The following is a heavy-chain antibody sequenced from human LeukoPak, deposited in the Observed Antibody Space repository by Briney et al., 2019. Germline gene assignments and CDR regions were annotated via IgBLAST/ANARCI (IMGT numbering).Heavy chain of an antibody. CDR1: GFTFSSYA. Sequence: PGRSLRLSCAASGFTFSSYAMHWVRQAPGKGLGWVAVISYDGSNKYYADSVKGRFTISRDNSKNTLYLQMNSLRAEDTAVYYCARDSGSLPPYFDYWGQGTLVTVSS. D-gene: IGHD1-26*01. J-gene: IGHJ4*02. CDR3: ARDSGSLPPYFDY. CDR2: ISYDGSNK. V-gene: IGHV3-30-3*01.